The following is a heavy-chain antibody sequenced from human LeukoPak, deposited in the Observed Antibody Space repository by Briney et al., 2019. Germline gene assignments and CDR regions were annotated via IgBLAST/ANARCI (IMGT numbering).Heavy chain of an antibody. CDR3: ARNHNPRRIAAAGTEYFQH. CDR1: GFTFSSYA. J-gene: IGHJ1*01. Sequence: PGGSLRLSCAASGFTFSSYAMSWVRQAPGKGLEWVSAISDRGDSTYYADSVKGRFTISRDNSKNTLYLQMNSLRAEDTAVYYCARNHNPRRIAAAGTEYFQHWGQGTLVTVSS. V-gene: IGHV3-23*01. D-gene: IGHD6-13*01. CDR2: ISDRGDST.